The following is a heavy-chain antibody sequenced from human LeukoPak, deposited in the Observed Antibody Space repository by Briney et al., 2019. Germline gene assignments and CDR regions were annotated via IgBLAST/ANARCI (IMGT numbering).Heavy chain of an antibody. D-gene: IGHD2-2*01. V-gene: IGHV1-69*06. CDR1: GGTFSSYA. CDR3: ASMGCSSTSCYGEAEYFQH. Sequence: SVKVSCKASGGTFSSYAISWVRQAPGQGLEWMGGIIPIFGTANYAQKFQGRVTITADKSTSTAYMELSSLRSQDTAVYYCASMGCSSTSCYGEAEYFQHWGQGTLVTVSS. J-gene: IGHJ1*01. CDR2: IIPIFGTA.